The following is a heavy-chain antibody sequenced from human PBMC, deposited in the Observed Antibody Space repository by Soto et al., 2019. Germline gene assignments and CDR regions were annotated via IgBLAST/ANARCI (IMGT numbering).Heavy chain of an antibody. D-gene: IGHD3-22*01. Sequence: PGGSLRLSCAASGFTFSSYAMSWVRQAPGKGLEWVSVIYSGGSTYYADSVKGRFTISRDNSKNTLYLQMNSLRAEDTAVYYCASSPDTGYMDVWGKGTTVTVSS. CDR3: ASSPDTGYMDV. V-gene: IGHV3-66*01. CDR2: IYSGGST. J-gene: IGHJ6*03. CDR1: GFTFSSYA.